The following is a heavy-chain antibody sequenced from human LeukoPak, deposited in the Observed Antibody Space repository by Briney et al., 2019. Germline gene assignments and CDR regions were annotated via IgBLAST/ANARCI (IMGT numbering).Heavy chain of an antibody. CDR1: GGSISSYY. Sequence: PSETLSLTCTVSGGSISSYYWSWLRQPPRKGLEWIGYIYYSGSTNYNPSLKSRVTISVDTSKNQFSLKLSSVTAADTAVYYCARSGGRDFQHWGQGTLVTVSS. J-gene: IGHJ1*01. CDR2: IYYSGST. D-gene: IGHD1-1*01. V-gene: IGHV4-59*01. CDR3: ARSGGRDFQH.